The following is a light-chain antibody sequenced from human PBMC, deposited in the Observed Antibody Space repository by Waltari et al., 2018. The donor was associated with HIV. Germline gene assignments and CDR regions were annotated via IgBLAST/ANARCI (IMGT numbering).Light chain of an antibody. Sequence: DIPLTQSPSFLSASVGDRVTITCRASEDIDNYLAWYQQRPGKAPKLQIYGASTLQSGVPSRFSGSGSGTEFTLTISSLQPEDFATYFCQQLSTYPITFGQGTRLEIK. CDR3: QQLSTYPIT. V-gene: IGKV1-9*01. CDR2: GAS. CDR1: EDIDNY. J-gene: IGKJ5*01.